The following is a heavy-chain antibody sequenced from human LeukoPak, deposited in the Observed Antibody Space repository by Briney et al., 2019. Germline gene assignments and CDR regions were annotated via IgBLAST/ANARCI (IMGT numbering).Heavy chain of an antibody. V-gene: IGHV1-69*06. D-gene: IGHD2-15*01. CDR1: GGTFSSYA. J-gene: IGHJ3*02. Sequence: ASVKVSCKASGGTFSSYAISWVRQAPGQGLECMGGIIPIFATANYAQKFQGRVTITADKSTSTAYMELSSLRSEDTAVYYCARGFQVAATPTLESDAFDIWGQGTMVSVSS. CDR2: IIPIFATA. CDR3: ARGFQVAATPTLESDAFDI.